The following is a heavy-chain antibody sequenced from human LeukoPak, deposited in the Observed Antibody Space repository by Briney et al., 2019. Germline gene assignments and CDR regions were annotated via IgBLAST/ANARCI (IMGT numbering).Heavy chain of an antibody. CDR2: IYYSGST. Sequence: PSETLSLTCTVSGGSISSYYWSCIRQPPGKGLEWIGYIYYSGSTNYNPSLKSRVTISVDTSKNQFSLKLSSVTAADTAVYYCARASRSGSYDLPPNYFDYWGQGTLVTVSS. CDR1: GGSISSYY. D-gene: IGHD1-26*01. V-gene: IGHV4-59*01. CDR3: ARASRSGSYDLPPNYFDY. J-gene: IGHJ4*02.